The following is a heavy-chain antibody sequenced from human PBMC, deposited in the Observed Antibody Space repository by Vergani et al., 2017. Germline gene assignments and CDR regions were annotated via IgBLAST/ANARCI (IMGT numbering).Heavy chain of an antibody. CDR1: GGSFSGYY. Sequence: QVQLQQWGAGLFKPSETLSLTCAVYGGSFSGYYWSWIRQPPGKGLEWIGEINHSGSTNYNPSLKRRVTISVDASKNQFSLMLSSVTAADAAVYSCARGPRMVRGVSIRAGAFDIWGQGTMVTVSS. J-gene: IGHJ3*02. D-gene: IGHD3-10*01. CDR3: ARGPRMVRGVSIRAGAFDI. CDR2: INHSGST. V-gene: IGHV4-34*01.